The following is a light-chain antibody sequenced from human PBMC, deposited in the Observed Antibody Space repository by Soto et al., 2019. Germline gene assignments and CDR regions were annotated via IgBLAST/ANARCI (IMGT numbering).Light chain of an antibody. Sequence: EIVLTQSPGTLSLSPGERATLSCRASQTVTSRYLAWYQQKPGQAPRLLIFGASIRDTSIPDRFSGSGSGTDFTLTISSLQPDDFATYYCQHYNSYSEAFGQGTKVDIK. CDR1: QTVTSRY. CDR2: GAS. J-gene: IGKJ1*01. CDR3: QHYNSYSEA. V-gene: IGKV3-20*01.